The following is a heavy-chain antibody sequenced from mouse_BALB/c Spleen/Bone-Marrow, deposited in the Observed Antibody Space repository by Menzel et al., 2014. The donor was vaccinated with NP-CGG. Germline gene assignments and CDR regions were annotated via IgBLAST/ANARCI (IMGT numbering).Heavy chain of an antibody. D-gene: IGHD1-2*01. Sequence: VQLQQSGPELVKPGASVKISCKASGYSFTGYFMSWVMQSHGKSLEWIGRINPYNGDTFYNQKFKGKATLTVDKSSSTAHMELRSLASEDSAVCYCASSFITTAYYFDYWGQGTTLTVSS. V-gene: IGHV1-20*02. CDR2: INPYNGDT. J-gene: IGHJ2*01. CDR1: GYSFTGYF. CDR3: ASSFITTAYYFDY.